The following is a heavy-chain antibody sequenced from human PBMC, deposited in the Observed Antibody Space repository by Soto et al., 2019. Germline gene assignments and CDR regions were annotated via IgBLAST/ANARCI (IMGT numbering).Heavy chain of an antibody. CDR1: GYTFTSYD. CDR2: MNPNSGNT. Sequence: ASVKVSCKASGYTFTSYDINWVRQATGQGLEWMGWMNPNSGNTGYAQKFQGRVTMTRNPSISTAYMELSSLRSEDTAVYYCARATNYDFWSGYSTEYNWFDPWGQGTLVTVSS. V-gene: IGHV1-8*01. J-gene: IGHJ5*02. D-gene: IGHD3-3*01. CDR3: ARATNYDFWSGYSTEYNWFDP.